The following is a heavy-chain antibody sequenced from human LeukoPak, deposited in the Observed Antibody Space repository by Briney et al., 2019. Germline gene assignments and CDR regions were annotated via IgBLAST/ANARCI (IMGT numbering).Heavy chain of an antibody. CDR3: ARIHYGGNSGWFDP. J-gene: IGHJ5*02. V-gene: IGHV4-59*01. D-gene: IGHD4-23*01. CDR2: IYYSGST. CDR1: GGSISSYY. Sequence: PSETLSLTCTVSGGSISSYYWSWIRQPPGNGLEWIGYIYYSGSTNYNPSLKSRVTISVDTSKNQFSLKLSSVTAADTAVYYCARIHYGGNSGWFDPWGQGTLVTVSS.